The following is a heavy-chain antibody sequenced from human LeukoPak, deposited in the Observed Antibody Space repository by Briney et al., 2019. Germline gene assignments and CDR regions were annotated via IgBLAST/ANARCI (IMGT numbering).Heavy chain of an antibody. CDR2: IIGNGGST. Sequence: GGSLRLSCAASGFTFSVAGMHWVRQAPGKGLESVSAIIGNGGSTYYTDSVQGRLTISRDNSKNTLDLQMNSLRAEDTGVYYCAKRTCSGSTCYPLDSRGQGTLVTVSS. V-gene: IGHV3-23*01. D-gene: IGHD2-15*01. J-gene: IGHJ4*02. CDR1: GFTFSVAG. CDR3: AKRTCSGSTCYPLDS.